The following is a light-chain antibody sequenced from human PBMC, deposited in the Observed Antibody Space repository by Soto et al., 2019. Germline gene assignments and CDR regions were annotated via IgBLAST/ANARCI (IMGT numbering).Light chain of an antibody. J-gene: IGLJ2*01. CDR3: SSYTSSSTQ. CDR1: SSDVGGYNY. CDR2: DVS. V-gene: IGLV2-14*01. Sequence: QSALTQPASVSGSPRQSITISCTGTSSDVGGYNYVSWYQQHPGKAPKLMIYDVSNRPSGVSNRFSGSKSGNTASLTISGLQAEDEADYYCSSYTSSSTQFGGGTKVTVL.